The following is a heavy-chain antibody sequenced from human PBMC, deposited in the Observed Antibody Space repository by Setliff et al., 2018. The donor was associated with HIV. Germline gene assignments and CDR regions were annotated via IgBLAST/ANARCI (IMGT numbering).Heavy chain of an antibody. CDR2: IYYSGST. CDR3: ASRVYYYDSSGYLREEGFDP. CDR1: GGSISNSRYY. Sequence: SETLSLTCTVSGGSISNSRYYWSWIRQHPGKGLEWIGSIYYSGSTYYNPSLKSRVTISVDTSKNQFSLKLSSVTAADAAVYYCASRVYYYDSSGYLREEGFDPWGQGTLVTVSS. V-gene: IGHV4-39*01. J-gene: IGHJ5*02. D-gene: IGHD3-22*01.